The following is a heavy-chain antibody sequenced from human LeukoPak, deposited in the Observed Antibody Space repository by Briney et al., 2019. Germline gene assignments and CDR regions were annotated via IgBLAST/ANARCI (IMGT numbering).Heavy chain of an antibody. Sequence: ASVKVSCKASGYTFTSYGISWVRQAPGQGLGWMGWISAYNGNTNYAQKLQGRVTMTTDTSTSTAYMELRGLRSDDTAVYYCATGNDSYVPFDYWGQGTLVTVSS. CDR1: GYTFTSYG. CDR3: ATGNDSYVPFDY. CDR2: ISAYNGNT. V-gene: IGHV1-18*01. D-gene: IGHD2-21*02. J-gene: IGHJ4*02.